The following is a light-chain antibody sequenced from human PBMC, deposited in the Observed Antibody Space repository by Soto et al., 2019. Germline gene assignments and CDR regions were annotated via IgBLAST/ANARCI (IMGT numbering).Light chain of an antibody. V-gene: IGKV1-5*01. CDR3: LQQNSYPS. J-gene: IGKJ5*01. CDR2: DAS. CDR1: QSISRW. Sequence: IQITQSPSTLSASVGARVTITCRASQSISRWLAWYQQKPGTAPNLLIYDASTLESGVPSRFSGRGSGTEFPLTISSLQPDDFATDYCLQQNSYPSFCQGTRLEI.